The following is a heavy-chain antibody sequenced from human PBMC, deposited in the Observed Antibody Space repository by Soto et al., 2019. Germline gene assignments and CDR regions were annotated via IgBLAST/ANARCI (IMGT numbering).Heavy chain of an antibody. J-gene: IGHJ6*02. D-gene: IGHD2-15*01. CDR2: ISSSSSYI. V-gene: IGHV3-21*01. CDR3: ARETGAIVVVYGCYYGMDV. Sequence: EVQLVESGGGLVKPGGSLRLSCAASGFTFSSYSMNWVRQAPGKGLEWVSSISSSSSYIYYADSVKGRFTISRDNAKNSLYLEMNSLRAEDTAVYYCARETGAIVVVYGCYYGMDVWGQGTTVTVSS. CDR1: GFTFSSYS.